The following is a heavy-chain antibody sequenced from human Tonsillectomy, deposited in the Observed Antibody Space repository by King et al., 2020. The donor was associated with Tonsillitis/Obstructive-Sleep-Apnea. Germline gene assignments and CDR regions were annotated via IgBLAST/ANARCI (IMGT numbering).Heavy chain of an antibody. J-gene: IGHJ6*03. CDR2: LNPSGGST. D-gene: IGHD3/OR15-3a*01. V-gene: IGHV1-46*01. CDR3: ARDGDAVDFYYMDV. Sequence: QLVQSGAEVKKPGASVKISCEASGYTFTTYYIHWVRQAHGQGLEWMGILNPSGGSTSYPHKFQGRVTMTRDTSTSTVYMELSSLRSEDTAVYYCARDGDAVDFYYMDVWGKGTTVTVSS. CDR1: GYTFTTYY.